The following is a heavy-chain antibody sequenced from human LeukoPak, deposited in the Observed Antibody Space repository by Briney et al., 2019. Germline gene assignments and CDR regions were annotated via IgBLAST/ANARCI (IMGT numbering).Heavy chain of an antibody. J-gene: IGHJ3*02. CDR1: GYTLTELS. Sequence: ASVKVSCKVSGYTLTELSMHWVRQAPGKGLEWMGGFDPEDGETIYAQKFQGRVTMTEDTSTDTAYMELSSLRSEDTAVYYCATPYYYDSSGYYPYAFDIWGQGTMVTVPS. CDR3: ATPYYYDSSGYYPYAFDI. V-gene: IGHV1-24*01. D-gene: IGHD3-22*01. CDR2: FDPEDGET.